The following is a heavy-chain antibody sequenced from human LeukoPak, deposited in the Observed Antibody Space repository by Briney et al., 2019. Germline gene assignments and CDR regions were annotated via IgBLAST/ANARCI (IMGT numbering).Heavy chain of an antibody. V-gene: IGHV3-23*01. CDR3: AKGGCRGTCNPLAY. D-gene: IGHD2-15*01. CDR1: GFTFSNYA. J-gene: IGHJ4*02. Sequence: GGSPRLSCAASGFTFSNYAMSWVRQAPGKGLEWISSSGDSDGSTYYAYSLKGRFTISRDNSKNTLYLQMNNLRAEDTAVYYCAKGGCRGTCNPLAYWGQGALVTVSP. CDR2: SGDSDGST.